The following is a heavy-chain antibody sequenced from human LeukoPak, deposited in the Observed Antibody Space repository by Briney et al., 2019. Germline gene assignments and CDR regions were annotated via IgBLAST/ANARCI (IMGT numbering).Heavy chain of an antibody. CDR1: GFTFSSYW. Sequence: GGSLRLSCAAPGFTFSSYWMHWVRQAPGKGLVWVSRINSDGSSTSYADSVKGRFTISRDNAKNTLYLQMNSLRAEDTAVYYCARGYCSGGSCYSDYWGQGTLVTVSS. V-gene: IGHV3-74*01. D-gene: IGHD2-15*01. J-gene: IGHJ4*02. CDR2: INSDGSST. CDR3: ARGYCSGGSCYSDY.